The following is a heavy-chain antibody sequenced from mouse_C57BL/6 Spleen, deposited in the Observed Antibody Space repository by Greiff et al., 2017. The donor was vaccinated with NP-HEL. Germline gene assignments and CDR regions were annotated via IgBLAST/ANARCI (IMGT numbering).Heavy chain of an antibody. CDR3: ARRYYGSRGYYFDY. V-gene: IGHV1-47*01. Sequence: QVQLKESGAELVKPGASVKMSCKASGYTFTTYPIEWMKQNHGKSLEWIGNFHPYNDDTKYNEKFKGKATLTVEKSSSTVYLELSRLTSDDSAVYYCARRYYGSRGYYFDYWGQGTTLTVSS. J-gene: IGHJ2*01. D-gene: IGHD1-1*01. CDR2: FHPYNDDT. CDR1: GYTFTTYP.